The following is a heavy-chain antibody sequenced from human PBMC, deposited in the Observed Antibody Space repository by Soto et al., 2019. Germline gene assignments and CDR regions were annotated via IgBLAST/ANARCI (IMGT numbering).Heavy chain of an antibody. V-gene: IGHV1-18*01. D-gene: IGHD6-19*01. Sequence: QVQLVQSGAEVKKPGASVKVSCKASGYTFTSYGISWVRQAPGQGLEWMGWISAYNGNTNYAQKLQGRVTMTTDTSTSTAYMELRSLRSDDTAVYYCAREFSSGWYLWNNWLDPWGQGTLVTVSS. CDR2: ISAYNGNT. CDR1: GYTFTSYG. J-gene: IGHJ5*02. CDR3: AREFSSGWYLWNNWLDP.